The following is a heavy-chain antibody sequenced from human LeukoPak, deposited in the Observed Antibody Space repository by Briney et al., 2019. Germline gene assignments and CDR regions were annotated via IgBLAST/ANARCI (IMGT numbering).Heavy chain of an antibody. V-gene: IGHV3-53*01. Sequence: PGGSLRLSCAASEFTVSSNYMSWVRQAPGKGLEWVSVIYSGGSTYYADSVKGRFTISRDNSKNTLYLQMNSLRAGDTAVYYCARTSDYWGQGTLVTVSS. CDR3: ARTSDY. CDR1: EFTVSSNY. J-gene: IGHJ4*02. CDR2: IYSGGST.